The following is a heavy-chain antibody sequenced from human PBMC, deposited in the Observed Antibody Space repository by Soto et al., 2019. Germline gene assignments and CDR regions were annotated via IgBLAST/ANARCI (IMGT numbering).Heavy chain of an antibody. D-gene: IGHD2-21*02. V-gene: IGHV4-4*02. Sequence: PSETLSLTCAVSGGSISISNWCSCVRQPPGKGLEWIGEIYHSGSTNYNPSLKSRVTISVDKSKNQFSLKLSSVTAADTAVYYCARDKAEGDYYYYYGMDVWGQGTTVTAP. CDR3: ARDKAEGDYYYYYGMDV. CDR2: IYHSGST. CDR1: GGSISISNW. J-gene: IGHJ6*02.